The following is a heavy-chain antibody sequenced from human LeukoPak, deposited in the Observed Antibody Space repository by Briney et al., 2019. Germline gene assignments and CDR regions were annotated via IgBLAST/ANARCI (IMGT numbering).Heavy chain of an antibody. CDR2: ISGSGGST. J-gene: IGHJ5*02. CDR3: AKKSYGAYSRRNWFDP. D-gene: IGHD6-13*01. Sequence: GGSLRLSCAASGFTFSSYAMSWVRQAPGKGLEWVSAISGSGGSTYYADSVKGRFTISRDNSKNTLYLQMNSLRAEDTAVYYCAKKSYGAYSRRNWFDPWGQGTLVTVSS. CDR1: GFTFSSYA. V-gene: IGHV3-23*01.